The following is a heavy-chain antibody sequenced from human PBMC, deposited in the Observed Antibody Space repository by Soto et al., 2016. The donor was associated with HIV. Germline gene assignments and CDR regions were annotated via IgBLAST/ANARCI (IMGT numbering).Heavy chain of an antibody. CDR1: GYTFTSYG. J-gene: IGHJ3*01. D-gene: IGHD3-9*01. CDR3: ARDRTIFGARGAIDV. Sequence: QXQLVQSGAEVKQPGASVKVSCKASGYTFTSYGVSWVRQAPGQGLEWMGWISGYNGNTNYAQKVQGRVTMTTDTSTTTAYMELRSLRSDDTAVYYCARDRTIFGARGAIDVWGQGTMVTVSS. CDR2: ISGYNGNT. V-gene: IGHV1-18*01.